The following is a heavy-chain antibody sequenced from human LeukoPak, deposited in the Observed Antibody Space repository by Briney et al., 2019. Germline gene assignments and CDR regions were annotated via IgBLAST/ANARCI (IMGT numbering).Heavy chain of an antibody. D-gene: IGHD3-16*01. CDR3: ASLPEGGSYGSYYGMDV. CDR2: IIPIFGIA. CDR1: GGTFSSYA. J-gene: IGHJ6*02. V-gene: IGHV1-69*04. Sequence: SVKVSCKASGGTFSSYAISWVRQAPGQGLEWMGRIIPIFGIANYAQKFQGRVTITADKSTSTAYMELSSLRSEDTAVYYCASLPEGGSYGSYYGMDVWGQGTTVTVS.